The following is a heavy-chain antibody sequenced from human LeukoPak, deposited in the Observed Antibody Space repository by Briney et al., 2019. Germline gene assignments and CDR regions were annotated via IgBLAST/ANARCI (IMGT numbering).Heavy chain of an antibody. D-gene: IGHD4-17*01. CDR2: ISYDGSNK. CDR1: GFTFSSYG. CDR3: ANSGAPKYAFDI. V-gene: IGHV3-30*18. Sequence: PGGSLRLSCAASGFTFSSYGMHWVRQAPGKGLEWVAVISYDGSNKYYADSVKGRFTISRDNSKNTLYLQMNSLRAEDTAVYYCANSGAPKYAFDIWGQGTMVTVSS. J-gene: IGHJ3*02.